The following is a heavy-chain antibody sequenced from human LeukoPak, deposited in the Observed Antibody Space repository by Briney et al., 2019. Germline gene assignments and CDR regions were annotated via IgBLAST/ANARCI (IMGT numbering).Heavy chain of an antibody. CDR1: GFTFGAYV. CDR3: ARPNYYDSSGNHYYYYYYMDV. CDR2: ISGSGDSA. J-gene: IGHJ6*03. V-gene: IGHV3-23*01. Sequence: GGSLRLSCAASGFTFGAYVMSWVRQAPGKGLEWVSSISGSGDSAYFADSVKGRFTISRDNSKNTLYLRMNSLGAEDTAVYYCARPNYYDSSGNHYYYYYYMDVWGKGTTVTVSS. D-gene: IGHD3-22*01.